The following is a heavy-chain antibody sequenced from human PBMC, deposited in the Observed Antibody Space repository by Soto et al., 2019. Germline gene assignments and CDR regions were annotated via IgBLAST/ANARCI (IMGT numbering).Heavy chain of an antibody. D-gene: IGHD6-13*01. CDR3: SGIAAPLYYYGMDV. J-gene: IGHJ6*02. Sequence: QVQLVQSGAEVKKPGSSVKVSCKASGGTFSSYAISWVRQAPGQGLEWMGGIIPIFGTPNYAQKFQGRVTITADESTSTAYMELSRLRSEDTAVYYCSGIAAPLYYYGMDVWGQGTTVTVSS. CDR2: IIPIFGTP. CDR1: GGTFSSYA. V-gene: IGHV1-69*12.